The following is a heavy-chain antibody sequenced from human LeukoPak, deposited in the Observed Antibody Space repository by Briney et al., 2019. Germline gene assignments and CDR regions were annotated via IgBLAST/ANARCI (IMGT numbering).Heavy chain of an antibody. CDR3: ARNLPGDAFDI. Sequence: PSETLSLTCTVSGGSIRSGDFYWSWIRQHPGKGLEWIGYIYYSGTTYYSPSLKSRVTISLDTSKNQFSLNLSSVTAADTAVYYCARNLPGDAFDIWGQGTMVTVSS. CDR2: IYYSGTT. CDR1: GGSIRSGDFY. V-gene: IGHV4-31*03. D-gene: IGHD1-14*01. J-gene: IGHJ3*02.